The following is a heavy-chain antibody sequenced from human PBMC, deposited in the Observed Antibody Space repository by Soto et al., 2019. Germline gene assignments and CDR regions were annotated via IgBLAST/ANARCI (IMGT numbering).Heavy chain of an antibody. CDR2: INAGNGNT. CDR1: GYTFTSYA. Sequence: ASVKVSCKASGYTFTSYAMHWVRQAPGQRLEWMGWINAGNGNTKYSQKFQGRVTITRDTSASTAYMELSSLRSEDTAVYYYARVTAAAGDYYYYYGMDVWGQGTTVTVSS. J-gene: IGHJ6*02. D-gene: IGHD6-13*01. CDR3: ARVTAAAGDYYYYYGMDV. V-gene: IGHV1-3*01.